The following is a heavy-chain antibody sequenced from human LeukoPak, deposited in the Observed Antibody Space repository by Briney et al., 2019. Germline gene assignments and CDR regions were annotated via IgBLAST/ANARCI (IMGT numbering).Heavy chain of an antibody. CDR1: GYTFTSYY. CDR2: INPSGGST. CDR3: PREPLRYFYWLSFPH. D-gene: IGHD3-9*01. J-gene: IGHJ4*02. Sequence: ASVKLSCKASGYTFTSYYMHWVRQAPGQGLEWMSIINPSGGSTSYAQKFKGRVTMTRDTSTSTVYMELSSLRSEDTAVYYCPREPLRYFYWLSFPHWGQGTLVTVSS. V-gene: IGHV1-46*01.